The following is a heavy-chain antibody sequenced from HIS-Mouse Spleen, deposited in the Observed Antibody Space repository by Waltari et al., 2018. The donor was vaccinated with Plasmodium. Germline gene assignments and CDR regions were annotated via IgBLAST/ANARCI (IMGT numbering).Heavy chain of an antibody. CDR3: ATPRVGGSYFDY. CDR1: GFTVVSHY. CDR2: IYSGGST. V-gene: IGHV3-66*01. Sequence: EVQLVESGGGLVQPGVSLRLSCSAYGFTVVSHYMSWVRQAPGKGLEWVSVIYSGGSTYYADSVKGRFTISRDKSKNTLYLQMNSLRAEDTAVYYCATPRVGGSYFDYWGQGTLVTVSS. J-gene: IGHJ4*02. D-gene: IGHD1-26*01.